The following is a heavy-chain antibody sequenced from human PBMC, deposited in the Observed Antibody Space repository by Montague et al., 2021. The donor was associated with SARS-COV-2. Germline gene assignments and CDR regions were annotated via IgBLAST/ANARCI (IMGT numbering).Heavy chain of an antibody. CDR3: TKDREYQLPYYYYYMDV. J-gene: IGHJ6*03. CDR1: GFTFSSYG. V-gene: IGHV3-33*06. CDR2: IWYDGSNK. Sequence: SLRLSCAASGFTFSSYGMHWVRQAPGKGLEWVAVIWYDGSNKYYADSVKGRFTISRDNSKNTLYLQMNSLRAEDTAVYYRTKDREYQLPYYYYYMDVWGKGTTVTVSS. D-gene: IGHD2-2*01.